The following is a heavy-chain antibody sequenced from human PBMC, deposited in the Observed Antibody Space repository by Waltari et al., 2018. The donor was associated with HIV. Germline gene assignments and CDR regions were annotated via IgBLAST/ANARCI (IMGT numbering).Heavy chain of an antibody. CDR3: ASESDGMIVD. D-gene: IGHD3-22*01. V-gene: IGHV3-33*01. CDR2: IWYDGSNK. Sequence: QVQLVESGGGVVQPGGSLRLSCAAAGFTFSSYGMHWVRQAPGKGLEWVAVIWYDGSNKYYADSVKGRFTISRDNSKNTLYLQMNSLRAEDTAVYYCASESDGMIVDWGQGTLVTVSS. CDR1: GFTFSSYG. J-gene: IGHJ4*02.